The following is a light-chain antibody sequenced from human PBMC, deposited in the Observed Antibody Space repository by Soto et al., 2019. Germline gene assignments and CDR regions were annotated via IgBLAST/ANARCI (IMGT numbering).Light chain of an antibody. Sequence: DIQMTQSPSSLSASVGDRLTFTCRASQNIRTYLNWYQQKPGKVPDLLIYSASGLRSGVPSRFSGSGSGTDFTLSISSLQPEDFATYFCQQSFSSPWTFGQGTKVVIK. J-gene: IGKJ1*01. CDR1: QNIRTY. CDR2: SAS. CDR3: QQSFSSPWT. V-gene: IGKV1-39*01.